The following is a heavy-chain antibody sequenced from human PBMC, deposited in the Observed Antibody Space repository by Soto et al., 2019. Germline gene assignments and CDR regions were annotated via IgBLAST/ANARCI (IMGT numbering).Heavy chain of an antibody. V-gene: IGHV1-69*13. Sequence: SVKVSCKASGYTFTGYYMHWVRQAPGQGLEWMGGIIPIFGTANYAQKFQGRVTITADESTSTAYMELSSLRSEDTAVYYCAGSYYDILTGYYSYYGMDVWGQGTTVTVSS. CDR2: IIPIFGTA. CDR3: AGSYYDILTGYYSYYGMDV. D-gene: IGHD3-9*01. CDR1: GYTFTGYY. J-gene: IGHJ6*02.